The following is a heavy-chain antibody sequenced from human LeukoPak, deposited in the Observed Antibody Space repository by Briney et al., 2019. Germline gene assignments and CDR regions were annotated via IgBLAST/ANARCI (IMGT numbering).Heavy chain of an antibody. D-gene: IGHD3-3*01. J-gene: IGHJ6*02. CDR2: ISGSGVST. CDR1: GFTFTSYG. Sequence: GGSLRLSCAASGFTFTSYGMSWVRQAPGEGLEWVSAISGSGVSTYYTDSVKGRFIISRDNSKNSLSLQMNILTAEDTATYYCAKGVVSGTLYYYGLDVWGQGTTVIVSS. V-gene: IGHV3-23*01. CDR3: AKGVVSGTLYYYGLDV.